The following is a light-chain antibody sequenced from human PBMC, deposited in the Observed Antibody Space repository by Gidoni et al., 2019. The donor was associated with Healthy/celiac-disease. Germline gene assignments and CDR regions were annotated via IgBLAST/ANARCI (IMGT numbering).Light chain of an antibody. J-gene: IGKJ5*01. CDR2: AAS. CDR1: QGVSNY. V-gene: IGKV1-16*02. Sequence: DIQMTQSPSSLSASVGDRVTITCRALQGVSNYLAWFQQKPGKAPKSLIYAASSLQSGVPSNSGGSGSGTDSTLTISSLRPENLATNNCKRYIIFIPLXXXTRLEIK. CDR3: KRYIIFIP.